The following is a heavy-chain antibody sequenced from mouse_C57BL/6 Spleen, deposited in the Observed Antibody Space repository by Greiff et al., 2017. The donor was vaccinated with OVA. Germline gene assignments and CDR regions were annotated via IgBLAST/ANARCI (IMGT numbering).Heavy chain of an antibody. CDR2: IYPGSGST. V-gene: IGHV1-55*01. CDR3: ESLRYYGYEWFAY. CDR1: GYTFTRYW. J-gene: IGHJ3*01. Sequence: QVQLQQPGAELVKPGASVKMSCKASGYTFTRYWITWVKQRPGQGLEWIGDIYPGSGSTNYNEKLKSKATLTVDTSSSTAYMQLSSLTSEDSAVFNCESLRYYGYEWFAYWGQGTLVTVSA. D-gene: IGHD2-2*01.